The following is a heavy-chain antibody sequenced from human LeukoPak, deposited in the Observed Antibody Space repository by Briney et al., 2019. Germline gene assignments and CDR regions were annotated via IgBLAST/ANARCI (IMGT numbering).Heavy chain of an antibody. CDR1: GASISISY. Sequence: PSETLSLTCAVSGASISISYWNWIRQPPGKGLEWIGSIYYSGSTYYNPALKSRVTISVDTSKNRFSLKLSSVTAADTAVYYCARQNVGYYDILTGYFNWFDPWGQGTLVTVSS. J-gene: IGHJ5*02. D-gene: IGHD3-9*01. CDR3: ARQNVGYYDILTGYFNWFDP. V-gene: IGHV4-39*01. CDR2: IYYSGST.